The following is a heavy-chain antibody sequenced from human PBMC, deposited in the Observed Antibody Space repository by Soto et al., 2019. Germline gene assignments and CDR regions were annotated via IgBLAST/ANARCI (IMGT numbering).Heavy chain of an antibody. CDR3: ARGADYDFWSGYYAFDI. CDR2: TRNKANSYTT. J-gene: IGHJ3*02. V-gene: IGHV3-72*01. CDR1: GFTFSDHY. D-gene: IGHD3-3*01. Sequence: GGSLRLSCAASGFTFSDHYMDWVRQAPGKGLEWVGRTRNKANSYTTEYAASVKGRFTISRDDSKNSLYLQMNSLKTEDTAVYYCARGADYDFWSGYYAFDIWGQGTMVTVSS.